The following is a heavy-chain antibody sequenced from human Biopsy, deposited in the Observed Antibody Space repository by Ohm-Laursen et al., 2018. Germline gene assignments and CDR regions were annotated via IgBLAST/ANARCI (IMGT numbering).Heavy chain of an antibody. CDR3: VRGVDYYDPYHYYALDV. V-gene: IGHV4-34*01. D-gene: IGHD3-22*01. J-gene: IGHJ6*02. CDR2: INHSGRT. Sequence: GTLSLTCPVYGESFNGYYWSWIRQTPGKGLEWIGEINHSGRTNYNPSLKSRVTISVNTSKNQFSLKVRSVTAADTAVYYCVRGVDYYDPYHYYALDVWGQGTTVTVSS. CDR1: GESFNGYY.